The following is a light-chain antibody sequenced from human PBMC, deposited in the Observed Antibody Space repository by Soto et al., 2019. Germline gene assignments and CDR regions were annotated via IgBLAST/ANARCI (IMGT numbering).Light chain of an antibody. CDR1: QGISNA. Sequence: AIQLTQSPSSLSASVGDRVTITCRASQGISNALAWYQQKPGKAPKLLIYDASSLESGVPSRFSGSGSGTDFTLIISSLQPEDFAAYYCQQFNNYPITFGQGTRLEIK. J-gene: IGKJ5*01. CDR2: DAS. V-gene: IGKV1D-13*01. CDR3: QQFNNYPIT.